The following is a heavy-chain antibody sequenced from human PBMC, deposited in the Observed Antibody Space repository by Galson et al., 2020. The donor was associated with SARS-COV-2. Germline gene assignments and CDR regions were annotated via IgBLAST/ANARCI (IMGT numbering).Heavy chain of an antibody. V-gene: IGHV1-2*02. CDR1: GYTFSGYY. J-gene: IGHJ3*01. D-gene: IGHD3-10*02. Sequence: ASVKVSCKASGYTFSGYYIHWVRQAPGQGLELMGWINPSNGDASSGQKFQGRLSMTSDTSISTAYMELTSPTSDDTAMYYCARCLQGVVFGDPDHAFDFWGQGTMVTVSS. CDR2: INPSNGDA. CDR3: ARCLQGVVFGDPDHAFDF.